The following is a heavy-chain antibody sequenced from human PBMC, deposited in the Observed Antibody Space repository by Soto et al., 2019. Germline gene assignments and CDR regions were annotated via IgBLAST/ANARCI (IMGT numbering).Heavy chain of an antibody. V-gene: IGHV1-18*01. CDR2: ISAYNGNT. CDR3: ARGHAVTNLARLGY. J-gene: IGHJ4*02. Sequence: QVQLVQSGAEVKKPGASVKVSCKASGYTFTSYGISWVRQAPGQGLERVGWISAYNGNTNYAQKLQGRVTMTTDTCTSTAYMGPRSVRSDDTAVYYCARGHAVTNLARLGYWGQGALVTVSS. CDR1: GYTFTSYG. D-gene: IGHD4-17*01.